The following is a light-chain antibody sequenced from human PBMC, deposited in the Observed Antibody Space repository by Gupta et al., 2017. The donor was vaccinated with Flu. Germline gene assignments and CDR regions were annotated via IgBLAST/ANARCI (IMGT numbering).Light chain of an antibody. Sequence: PSFLSASVGDRVTITCRASQVISNYLTWYQQKPGKAPKLLIYEASKLQSGVPSRFSGSGSGTEFTLTISSRQPEDFATYDCQQDNSYPLTFGQGTKVEIK. CDR2: EAS. V-gene: IGKV1-9*01. CDR1: QVISNY. J-gene: IGKJ4*02. CDR3: QQDNSYPLT.